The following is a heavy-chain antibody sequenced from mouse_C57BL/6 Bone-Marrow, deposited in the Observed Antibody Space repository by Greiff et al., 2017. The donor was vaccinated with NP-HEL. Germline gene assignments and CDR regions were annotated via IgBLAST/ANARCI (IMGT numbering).Heavy chain of an antibody. CDR2: INPNNGGT. CDR1: GYTFTDYY. CDR3: ADWYFDV. V-gene: IGHV1-26*01. J-gene: IGHJ1*03. Sequence: EVKLQQSGPELVKPGASVKISCKASGYTFTDYYMNWVKQSHGKSLEWIGDINPNNGGTSYNQKFKGKATLTVDKSSSTAYMELRSLTSEDSAVYYCADWYFDVWGTGTTVTVSS.